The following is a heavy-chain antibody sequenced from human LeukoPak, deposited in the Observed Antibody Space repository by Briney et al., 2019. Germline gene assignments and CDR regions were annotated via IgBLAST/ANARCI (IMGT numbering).Heavy chain of an antibody. CDR1: VGSISSYY. Sequence: SGTLSLTCTVSVGSISSYYWGWIRQPPGKGLEWIGYIYYSGSTNYNPPLKSRVTISVDTSKNQFSLKLSSVTAADTAVYYCASYLSYSTVGTECFLHWGQGTLVTDSS. J-gene: IGHJ1*01. CDR2: IYYSGST. CDR3: ASYLSYSTVGTECFLH. D-gene: IGHD2/OR15-2a*01. V-gene: IGHV4-59*01.